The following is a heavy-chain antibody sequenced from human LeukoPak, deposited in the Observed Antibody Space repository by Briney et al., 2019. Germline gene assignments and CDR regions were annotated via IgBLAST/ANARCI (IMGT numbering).Heavy chain of an antibody. Sequence: GGSLRLSCAASGFTFSNAWMSWVRQAPGKGLEWVGRIKSKTDGGTTGYAAPVKGRFTISRDDSKNTLYLQMNSLKTEDTAVYYCTTGSAVGATTYGYWGQGTLVTVSS. D-gene: IGHD1-26*01. CDR1: GFTFSNAW. CDR2: IKSKTDGGTT. CDR3: TTGSAVGATTYGY. V-gene: IGHV3-15*01. J-gene: IGHJ4*02.